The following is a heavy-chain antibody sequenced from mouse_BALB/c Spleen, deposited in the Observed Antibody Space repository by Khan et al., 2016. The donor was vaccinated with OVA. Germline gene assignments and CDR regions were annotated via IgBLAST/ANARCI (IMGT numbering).Heavy chain of an antibody. D-gene: IGHD1-1*01. CDR2: INPSTGYT. Sequence: VELVESGAELAKPGASVKMSCKASGYTFTSYWMHWVKQRPGQGLEWIGYINPSTGYTEYNQKFKDKATLTADKSSSTAYMQLSSLTSEDSADYYCANHGSSSAWFTYWGQGTLVTVSA. CDR3: ANHGSSSAWFTY. V-gene: IGHV1-7*01. J-gene: IGHJ3*01. CDR1: GYTFTSYW.